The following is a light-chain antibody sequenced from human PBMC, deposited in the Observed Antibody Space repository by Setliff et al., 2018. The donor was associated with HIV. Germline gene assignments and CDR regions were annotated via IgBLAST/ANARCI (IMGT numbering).Light chain of an antibody. V-gene: IGLV1-40*01. Sequence: QSALTQPPSVSGAPGQRVTISRTGSSSNIGAGFDVHWYQHLPGRAPKLLIYENTNRPSGVPDRFSGSQSGTSASLAITGLRAEDEGDYYCQSYDKSLSGAAVFGTGTKV. J-gene: IGLJ1*01. CDR1: SSNIGAGFD. CDR2: ENT. CDR3: QSYDKSLSGAAV.